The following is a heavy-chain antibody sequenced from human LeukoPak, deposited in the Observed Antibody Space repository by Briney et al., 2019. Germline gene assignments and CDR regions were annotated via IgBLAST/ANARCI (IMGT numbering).Heavy chain of an antibody. V-gene: IGHV4-59*01. Sequence: SETLSLTCTVSGGSISSYYWSWIRQPPGKGLEWIGYIYYSGSTNYNPFLKSRVTISVDTSKNQFSLKLSSVTAADTAVYYCARAHRSSGRMPLDYWGQGTLVTVSS. CDR2: IYYSGST. J-gene: IGHJ4*02. CDR1: GGSISSYY. D-gene: IGHD3-22*01. CDR3: ARAHRSSGRMPLDY.